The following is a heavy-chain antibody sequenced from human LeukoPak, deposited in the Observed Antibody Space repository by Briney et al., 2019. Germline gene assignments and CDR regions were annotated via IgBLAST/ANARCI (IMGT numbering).Heavy chain of an antibody. V-gene: IGHV3-48*03. J-gene: IGHJ4*02. CDR2: ISSGASTM. CDR1: VYMFSLFE. CDR3: ALLAVASDFDY. Sequence: PGGSLRLSCAASVYMFSLFEMYWVRQAPGKGLEWVAYISSGASTMYYADSVKGRFTISRDDAKTSLFLQLNSLRPEDTAVYYCALLAVASDFDYWGQGTLVTVSS. D-gene: IGHD6-19*01.